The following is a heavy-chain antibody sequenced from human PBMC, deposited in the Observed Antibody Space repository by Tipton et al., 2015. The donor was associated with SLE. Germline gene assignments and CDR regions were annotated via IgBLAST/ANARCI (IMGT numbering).Heavy chain of an antibody. D-gene: IGHD3-3*01. CDR1: GGSISSSSYY. Sequence: TLSLTCTVSGGSISSSSYYWGWIRQPPGKGLEWIGSIYYSGSTYYNPSLKSRVTISVDTSKNQFSLKLSSVTAADTAVYYCARVPYYDFWSGYDDAFDIWGQGTMVTVSS. CDR3: ARVPYYDFWSGYDDAFDI. CDR2: IYYSGST. V-gene: IGHV4-39*07. J-gene: IGHJ3*02.